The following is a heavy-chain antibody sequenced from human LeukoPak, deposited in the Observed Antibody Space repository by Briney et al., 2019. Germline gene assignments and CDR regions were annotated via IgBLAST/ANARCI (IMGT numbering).Heavy chain of an antibody. CDR2: ISAYNGNT. CDR1: GYTFTSYG. CDR3: ARDSVGATPALY. J-gene: IGHJ4*02. D-gene: IGHD1-26*01. V-gene: IGHV1-18*01. Sequence: ASVKVSCKASGYTFTSYGISWVRQAPGQGLEWMGWISAYNGNTNYAQKLQGRVTMTTDTSTSTAYMELRSLRSDDTAAYYCARDSVGATPALYWGQGTLVTVSS.